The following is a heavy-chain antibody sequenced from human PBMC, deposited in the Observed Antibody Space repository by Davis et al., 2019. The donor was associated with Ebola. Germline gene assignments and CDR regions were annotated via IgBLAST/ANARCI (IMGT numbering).Heavy chain of an antibody. CDR1: GYTFTSYA. J-gene: IGHJ4*02. CDR2: FNTNTGNP. V-gene: IGHV7-4-1*02. D-gene: IGHD2-8*01. Sequence: ASVKVSCKASGYTFTSYAMNWVRQAPGQGLEWMGWFNTNTGNPTSAQGFTGRFVFSLDTSVSTAYLQISGLKAEDTAVYYCARDNVWSSFDYWGQGTLVTVSS. CDR3: ARDNVWSSFDY.